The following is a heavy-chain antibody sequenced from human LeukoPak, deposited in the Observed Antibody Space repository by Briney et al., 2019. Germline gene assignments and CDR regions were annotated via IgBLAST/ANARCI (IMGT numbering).Heavy chain of an antibody. CDR2: ISSSSSYI. CDR1: GFTFSSYE. Sequence: GGSLRLSCAASGFTFSSYEMNWVRQAPGKGLEWVSYISSSSSYIYYADSVKGRFTISRDNAKNSLYLQMNSLRAEDTAVYYCARDGGGSSWYGFDYWGQGTLVTVSS. CDR3: ARDGGGSSWYGFDY. V-gene: IGHV3-21*05. J-gene: IGHJ4*02. D-gene: IGHD6-13*01.